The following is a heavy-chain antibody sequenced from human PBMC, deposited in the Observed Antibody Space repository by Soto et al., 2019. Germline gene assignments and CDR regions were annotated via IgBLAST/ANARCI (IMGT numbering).Heavy chain of an antibody. CDR1: GFTFGYYA. D-gene: IGHD4-17*01. CDR3: ARLHDYGDNARLSGFDY. V-gene: IGHV3-30-3*01. J-gene: IGHJ4*02. CDR2: ISYHGYNK. Sequence: GGSLRLSCTTSGFTFGYYAMHWVRQAPGKGLEWVAVISYHGYNKYYADSVKGRFTISRDNSKNTVYLQMDSLRAEDTAVYYCARLHDYGDNARLSGFDYWGQGTLVTVSS.